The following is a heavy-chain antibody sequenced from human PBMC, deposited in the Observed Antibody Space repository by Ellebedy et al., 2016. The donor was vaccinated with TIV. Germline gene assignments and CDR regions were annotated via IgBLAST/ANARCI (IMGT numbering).Heavy chain of an antibody. CDR3: AREAGMITFGGVMDY. V-gene: IGHV3-33*08. CDR2: IWYDGSNK. Sequence: GESLKISXAASGFTFSSYGMHWVRQAPGKGLEWVAVIWYDGSNKYYADSVKGRFTISRDNSKNTLYLQMNSLRAEDTAVYYCAREAGMITFGGVMDYWGQGTLVTVSS. J-gene: IGHJ4*02. CDR1: GFTFSSYG. D-gene: IGHD3-16*01.